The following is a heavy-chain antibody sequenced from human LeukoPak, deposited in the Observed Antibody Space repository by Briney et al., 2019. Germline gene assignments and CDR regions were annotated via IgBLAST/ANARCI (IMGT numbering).Heavy chain of an antibody. CDR2: IKQDGSEK. V-gene: IGHV3-7*01. CDR3: ARDPNYYDSTHYFDY. J-gene: IGHJ4*02. D-gene: IGHD3-22*01. CDR1: GFTFSSYW. Sequence: GGSLRLSCAASGFTFSSYWMSWVRQAPGKGLEWVANIKQDGSEKYYVDSVKGRFTISRDNAKNSLYLQMNSLRAEDTAVYYCARDPNYYDSTHYFDYWGQGTLVTVSS.